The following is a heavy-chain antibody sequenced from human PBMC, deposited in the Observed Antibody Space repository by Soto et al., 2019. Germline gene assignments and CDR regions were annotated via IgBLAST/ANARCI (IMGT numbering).Heavy chain of an antibody. CDR1: GGTFSSYA. D-gene: IGHD4-17*01. J-gene: IGHJ6*02. V-gene: IGHV1-69*13. CDR3: ARGLRYWTWTPGMDV. CDR2: IIPIFGTA. Sequence: GASLKVSCKASGGTFSSYAISWVRQAPGQGLEWMGGIIPIFGTANYAQKFQGRVTITADESTSTAYMELSSLRSEDTAVYYCARGLRYWTWTPGMDVWGQGTTVTVSS.